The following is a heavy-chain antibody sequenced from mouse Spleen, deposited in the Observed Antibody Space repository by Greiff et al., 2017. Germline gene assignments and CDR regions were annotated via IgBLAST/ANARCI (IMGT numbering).Heavy chain of an antibody. CDR2: IHPNSGST. V-gene: IGHV1-64*01. J-gene: IGHJ3*01. D-gene: IGHD2-1*01. CDR3: ARGADYGTAWFAY. Sequence: QVHVKQPGAELVKPGASVKLSCKASGYTFTSYWMHWVKQRPGQGLEWIGMIHPNSGSTNYNEKFKSKATLTVDKSSSTAYMQLSSLTSEDSAVYYCARGADYGTAWFAYWGQGTLVTVST. CDR1: GYTFTSYW.